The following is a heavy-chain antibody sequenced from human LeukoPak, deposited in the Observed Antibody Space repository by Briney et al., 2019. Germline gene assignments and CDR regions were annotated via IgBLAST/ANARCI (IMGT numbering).Heavy chain of an antibody. CDR1: GFTFGDTW. CDR2: ISGSGGST. Sequence: GGSLRLSCAASGFTFGDTWMNWVRQAPGKGLEWVSAISGSGGSTYYADSVKGRFTISRDNSKNTLYLQMNSLRAEDTAVYYCASYYDSSGYPYFDYWGQGTLVTVSS. V-gene: IGHV3-23*01. D-gene: IGHD3-22*01. J-gene: IGHJ4*02. CDR3: ASYYDSSGYPYFDY.